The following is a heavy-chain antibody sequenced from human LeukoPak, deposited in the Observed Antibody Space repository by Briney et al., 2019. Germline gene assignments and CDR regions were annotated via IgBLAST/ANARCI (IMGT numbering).Heavy chain of an antibody. CDR1: GGSFSGYY. J-gene: IGHJ4*02. D-gene: IGHD2-15*01. Sequence: SETLSLTCAVYGGSFSGYYWSWIRQPPGKGLEWIGEINHSGSTNYNPSLKSRVTISVDTSKDQFSLKLSSVTAADTAVYYCARGVVVAPTNFDYWGQGTLVTVSS. V-gene: IGHV4-34*01. CDR3: ARGVVVAPTNFDY. CDR2: INHSGST.